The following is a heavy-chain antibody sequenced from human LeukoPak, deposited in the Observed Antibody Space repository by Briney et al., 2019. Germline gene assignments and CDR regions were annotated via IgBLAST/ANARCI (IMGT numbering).Heavy chain of an antibody. CDR2: IKQNGDER. J-gene: IGHJ4*02. CDR1: GFSFSTYW. CDR3: ARDQSGSVDY. Sequence: GGSLRLSCAASGFSFSTYWLSWVRQAPEKGLEWVATIKQNGDERYYVDSVKGRFTISRDNAKNSLYLQMNSLRAEDTAVCYCARDQSGSVDYWGQGTLVTVSS. D-gene: IGHD1-26*01. V-gene: IGHV3-7*01.